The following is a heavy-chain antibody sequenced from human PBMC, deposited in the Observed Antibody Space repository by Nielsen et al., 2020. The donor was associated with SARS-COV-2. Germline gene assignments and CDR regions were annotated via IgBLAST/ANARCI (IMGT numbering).Heavy chain of an antibody. CDR3: ARGVGYYYYGMDV. D-gene: IGHD3-10*01. V-gene: IGHV3-21*01. CDR1: GFTFSSYS. J-gene: IGHJ6*02. Sequence: GESLKISCAASGFTFSSYSMNWVRQAPGKGLEWVSSISSSSSYIYYADSVKGRFTISRDNAKNSLYLQMNSLRAEDTAVYYCARGVGYYYYGMDVWGQGTTVTVSS. CDR2: ISSSSSYI.